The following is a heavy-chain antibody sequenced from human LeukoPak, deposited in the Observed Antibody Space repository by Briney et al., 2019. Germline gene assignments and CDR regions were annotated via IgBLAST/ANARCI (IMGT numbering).Heavy chain of an antibody. CDR3: ARSRSSSPYDKNLNF. V-gene: IGHV3-21*01. D-gene: IGHD3-10*01. J-gene: IGHJ4*02. Sequence: PGGSLRLSCAASGFTFNSYTMSWVREAPGKGLKWVSSISSSGNYIYHADSVKGRFTISRDDAQNSVYLQMNSLKDEDTAVYYCARSRSSSPYDKNLNFWGQGTLVIVSS. CDR2: ISSSGNYI. CDR1: GFTFNSYT.